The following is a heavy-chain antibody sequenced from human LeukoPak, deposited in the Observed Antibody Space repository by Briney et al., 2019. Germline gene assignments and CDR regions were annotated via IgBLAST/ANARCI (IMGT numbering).Heavy chain of an antibody. CDR1: GFTFSNYW. CDR3: ARRTGAYTHPYDY. V-gene: IGHV3-74*01. J-gene: IGHJ4*02. CDR2: INYDGSST. D-gene: IGHD3-16*01. Sequence: GGSLRLSCAASGFTFSNYWMHWVRQAPGKGLVWVSRINYDGSSTSCADSVKGRFTISRDNAKNTLYLQMNSLRAEDTAVYYCARRTGAYTHPYDYWGQGTLVTVS.